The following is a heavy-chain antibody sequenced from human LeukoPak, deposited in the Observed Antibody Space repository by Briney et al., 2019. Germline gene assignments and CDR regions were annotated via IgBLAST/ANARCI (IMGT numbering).Heavy chain of an antibody. D-gene: IGHD3-16*02. CDR2: IYYSGST. CDR1: GGSISSYY. Sequence: PSETLSLTCTVSGGSISSYYWSWIRQPPGKGLEWIGYIYYSGSTNYNPSLKSRVTILVDKSKNQFSLKLSSVTAADTAVYYCAVVVPGLFDYWGQGTLVTVSS. CDR3: AVVVPGLFDY. V-gene: IGHV4-59*12. J-gene: IGHJ4*02.